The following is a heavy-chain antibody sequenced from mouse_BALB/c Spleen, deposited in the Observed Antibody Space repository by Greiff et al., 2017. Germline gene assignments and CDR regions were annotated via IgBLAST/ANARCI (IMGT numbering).Heavy chain of an antibody. CDR1: GYTFTDYV. Sequence: VQLVESGPELVKPGASVKMSCKASGYTFTDYVISWVKQRTGQGLEWIGEIYPGSGSTYYNEKFKGKATLTADKSSNTAYMQLSSLTSEDSAVYFCAISIYDGYYWFAYWGQGTLVTVSA. D-gene: IGHD2-3*01. CDR2: IYPGSGST. V-gene: IGHV1-77*01. CDR3: AISIYDGYYWFAY. J-gene: IGHJ3*01.